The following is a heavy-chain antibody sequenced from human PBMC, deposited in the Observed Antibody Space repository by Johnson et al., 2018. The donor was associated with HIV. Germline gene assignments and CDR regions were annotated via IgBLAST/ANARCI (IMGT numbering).Heavy chain of an antibody. J-gene: IGHJ3*02. CDR1: GITVSSNY. V-gene: IGHV3-66*01. CDR3: ARATLYYDILTGYQPDAFDI. Sequence: MQLVESGGGLVQPGGSLRLSCAASGITVSSNYMSWVRQTPGKGLEWVSVIYSGGSTYYADSVKGRFTISRDNSKNTLYLQMNSLRAEDTAVYYCARATLYYDILTGYQPDAFDIWGQGTMVTVAS. D-gene: IGHD3-9*01. CDR2: IYSGGST.